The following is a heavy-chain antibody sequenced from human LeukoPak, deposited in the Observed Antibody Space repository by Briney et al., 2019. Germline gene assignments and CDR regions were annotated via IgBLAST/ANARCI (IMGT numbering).Heavy chain of an antibody. Sequence: GGSLRLSCAASGFTFRSYGMHWVRQAPGKGLEWVAFIRYDGSNKYYADSVKGRFTISRDNSKNTLYLQMNSLRAEDTAVYYCAKDAHCSSTSCYWQDYYYYGMDVWGQGTTVTVSS. CDR3: AKDAHCSSTSCYWQDYYYYGMDV. CDR1: GFTFRSYG. D-gene: IGHD2-2*01. J-gene: IGHJ6*02. CDR2: IRYDGSNK. V-gene: IGHV3-30*02.